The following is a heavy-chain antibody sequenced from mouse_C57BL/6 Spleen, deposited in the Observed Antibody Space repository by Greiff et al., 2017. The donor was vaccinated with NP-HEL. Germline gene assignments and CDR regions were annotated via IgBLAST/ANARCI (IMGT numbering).Heavy chain of an antibody. V-gene: IGHV1-26*01. CDR2: INPNNGGT. CDR1: GYTFTDYY. Sequence: VQLQQSGPELVKPGASVKISCKASGYTFTDYYMNWVKQSNGKSLEWIGDINPNNGGTSYNQKFKGKATLTVDKSSSTAYMELRSLTSEDSAVYYCARWVSHWGQGTLVTVSA. D-gene: IGHD6-2*01. CDR3: ARWVSH. J-gene: IGHJ3*01.